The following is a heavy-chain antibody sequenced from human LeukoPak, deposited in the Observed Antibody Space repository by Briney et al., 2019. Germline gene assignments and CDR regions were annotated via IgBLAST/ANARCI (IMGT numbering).Heavy chain of an antibody. CDR3: ARGSSSNSWYFDY. J-gene: IGHJ4*02. Sequence: SQTLSLTCAISGDSVSSNSATWTWIRQSLSGGLEWLGRTYYRSKWYNDYAVSVKSRIVINPDTSKNQFSLQLNSVTPEDTAVYYCARGSSSNSWYFDYWGQGTLVTVSS. CDR1: GDSVSSNSAT. D-gene: IGHD6-13*01. CDR2: TYYRSKWYN. V-gene: IGHV6-1*01.